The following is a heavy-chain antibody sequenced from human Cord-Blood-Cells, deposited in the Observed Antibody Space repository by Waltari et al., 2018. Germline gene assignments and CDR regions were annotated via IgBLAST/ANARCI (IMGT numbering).Heavy chain of an antibody. D-gene: IGHD5-12*01. CDR1: GGSISSYY. J-gene: IGHJ6*02. Sequence: QVQLQESGPGLVKPSETLSLTCTVSGGSISSYYWSWIRQPPGKGLEWIGYIYYSGSTNYNPSLKSRVTISVDTSKNQFSLKLSSVTAADTAVYYCARVRRVATMRVYYYGMDVWGQGTTVTVSS. CDR2: IYYSGST. CDR3: ARVRRVATMRVYYYGMDV. V-gene: IGHV4-59*01.